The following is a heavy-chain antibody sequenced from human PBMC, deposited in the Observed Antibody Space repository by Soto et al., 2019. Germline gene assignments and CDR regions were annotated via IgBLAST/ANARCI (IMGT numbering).Heavy chain of an antibody. CDR3: ARVRTHMTTVTRFFDY. CDR1: GGTFSSYA. V-gene: IGHV1-69*01. J-gene: IGHJ4*02. Sequence: QVQLVQSGAEVKKPGSSVKVSCKASGGTFSSYAISWVRQAPGQGLEWMGGIIPLFGTANYAQKFQGRVTITADESTSTAYMELSSLRSEDTAGYYCARVRTHMTTVTRFFDYWGQGTLVTVSS. D-gene: IGHD4-17*01. CDR2: IIPLFGTA.